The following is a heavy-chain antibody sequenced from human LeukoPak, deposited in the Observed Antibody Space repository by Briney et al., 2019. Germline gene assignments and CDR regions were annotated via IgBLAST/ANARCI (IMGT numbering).Heavy chain of an antibody. D-gene: IGHD2-15*01. CDR3: ARDPLPLVVVVAATLGGYFQH. J-gene: IGHJ1*01. CDR2: ISYDGSNK. CDR1: GFIFTTYN. Sequence: QPGRSLRLSCAASGFIFTTYNMHWVRQAPGKGLEWVAVISYDGSNKYYADSVKGRFTISRDNSKNTLYLQMNSLRAEDTAVYYCARDPLPLVVVVAATLGGYFQHWGQGTLVTVSS. V-gene: IGHV3-30-3*01.